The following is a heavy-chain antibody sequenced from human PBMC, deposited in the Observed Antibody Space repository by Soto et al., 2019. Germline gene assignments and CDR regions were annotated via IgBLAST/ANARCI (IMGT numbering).Heavy chain of an antibody. CDR2: ISTFHGNT. D-gene: IGHD6-13*01. J-gene: IGHJ1*01. CDR1: GYTFTNHG. V-gene: IGHV1-18*04. Sequence: QVQLVQSGAEVKKPGASVKVSCKASGYTFTNHGISWVRQAPGQGLEWMGWISTFHGNTGYAQKFEGRVTITAHTSTSTAYLEVRSLRSDDTAVYYWARAPHLSSWRNIEHWGQGTLVTVSS. CDR3: ARAPHLSSWRNIEH.